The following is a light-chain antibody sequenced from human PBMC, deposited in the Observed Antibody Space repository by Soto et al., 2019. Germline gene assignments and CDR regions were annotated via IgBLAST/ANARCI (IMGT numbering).Light chain of an antibody. V-gene: IGKV3-15*01. J-gene: IGKJ1*01. CDR3: QQYHIWPPWT. CDR2: GAS. CDR1: QSVSSY. Sequence: EIVMTQSPATLSVSPGERATLSCRASQSVSSYLAWYQQKPGQAPRLLMYGASTRADGIPARFTGSGSGTEFTLTISSLQSEDFALYYCQQYHIWPPWTSGQGTKVDIK.